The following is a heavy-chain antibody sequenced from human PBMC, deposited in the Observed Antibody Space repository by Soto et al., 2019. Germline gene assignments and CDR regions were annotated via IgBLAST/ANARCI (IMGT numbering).Heavy chain of an antibody. CDR3: TTLTTVLVHLDY. D-gene: IGHD2-2*01. CDR2: VKSNSDGGTT. V-gene: IGHV3-15*07. J-gene: IGHJ4*02. CDR1: GFTFTNAW. Sequence: DGQLVESGGGLVKPGGSLRLSCAASGFTFTNAWMNWVRQAPGKGLEWVGRVKSNSDGGTTDYAAPVKGRFTISRDDSKKMVYLQMNSPITEDTAIYYCTTLTTVLVHLDYWGQGTLVTVSS.